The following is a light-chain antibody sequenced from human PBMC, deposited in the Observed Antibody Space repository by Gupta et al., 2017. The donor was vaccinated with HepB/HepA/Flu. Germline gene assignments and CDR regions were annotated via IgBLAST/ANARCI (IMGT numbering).Light chain of an antibody. J-gene: IGLJ2*01. CDR3: QVWDSSSDPLVV. V-gene: IGLV3-21*03. Sequence: SYVLTQPPSVSWAPGKTTRITCGGNNIGSKSVHWYQQKPGQAPVLVVYDDSDRPSGIPERFSGSNSGNTATLTISRVEAGDEADYYCQVWDSSSDPLVVFGGGTKLTVL. CDR1: NIGSKS. CDR2: DDS.